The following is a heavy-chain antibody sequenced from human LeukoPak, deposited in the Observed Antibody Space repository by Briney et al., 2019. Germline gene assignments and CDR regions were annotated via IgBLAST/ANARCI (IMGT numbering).Heavy chain of an antibody. Sequence: GSLRLSCAASGFTFSSYSMNWIRRPPVKGLEWIGEINHSGSTNYNPSLKSRVTISVDTSKNQFSLKLSSVTAADTAVYYCARGTYYYDSSGYSYYFDYWGQGTLVTVSS. V-gene: IGHV4-34*01. CDR3: ARGTYYYDSSGYSYYFDY. CDR2: INHSGST. CDR1: GFTFSSYS. J-gene: IGHJ4*02. D-gene: IGHD3-22*01.